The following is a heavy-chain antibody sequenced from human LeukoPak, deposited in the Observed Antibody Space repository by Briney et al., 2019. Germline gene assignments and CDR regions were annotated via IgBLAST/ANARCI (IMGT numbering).Heavy chain of an antibody. V-gene: IGHV3-30*18. Sequence: PGRSLRLSCAASGFTFSSYGMHWVRQALGKGLEWVAVVSYDGSNKYYADSVKGRFTISRDNSKNTLYLQMNSLRAEDTAVYYCAKDPSGVYDSSGYYYGRWAFDIWGQGTMVTVSS. CDR3: AKDPSGVYDSSGYYYGRWAFDI. J-gene: IGHJ3*02. CDR1: GFTFSSYG. D-gene: IGHD3-22*01. CDR2: VSYDGSNK.